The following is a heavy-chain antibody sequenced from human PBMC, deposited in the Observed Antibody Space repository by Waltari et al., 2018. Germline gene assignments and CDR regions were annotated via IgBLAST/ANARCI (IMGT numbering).Heavy chain of an antibody. CDR1: GGSISSGSYY. CDR3: ARGSGWPFDY. D-gene: IGHD6-19*01. Sequence: QVQLQESGPGLVKPSQTLSLTCTVSGGSISSGSYYWSWIRQPAGKGLEWIGYIYTSGSTNYNPSRMSRVTISVDTSKNQFSLKLSSVTAADRAVYYCARGSGWPFDYWGQGTLVTVSS. CDR2: IYTSGST. V-gene: IGHV4-61*09. J-gene: IGHJ4*02.